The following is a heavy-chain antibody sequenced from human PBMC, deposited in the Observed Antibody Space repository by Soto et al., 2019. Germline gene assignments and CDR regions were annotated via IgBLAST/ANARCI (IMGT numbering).Heavy chain of an antibody. Sequence: QVQLVESGGGVVQPGRSLRLSCAASGFTFSSYGMHWVRQAPGKGLEWVAVISYDGSNKYYADSVKGRFTISRDNSKNTLYQQMNSLRAEDTAVYYCAKDLGDIVVLVAAQPFDYWGQGTLVTVSS. V-gene: IGHV3-30*18. CDR3: AKDLGDIVVLVAAQPFDY. CDR2: ISYDGSNK. J-gene: IGHJ4*02. D-gene: IGHD2-15*01. CDR1: GFTFSSYG.